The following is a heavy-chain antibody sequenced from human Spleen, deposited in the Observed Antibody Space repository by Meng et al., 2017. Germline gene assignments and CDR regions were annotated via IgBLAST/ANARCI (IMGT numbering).Heavy chain of an antibody. CDR3: ARGYSSGWARAYYYGMDV. J-gene: IGHJ6*02. V-gene: IGHV4-34*01. CDR1: GGSISSYY. Sequence: SETLSLTCTVSGGSISSYYWSWIRQPPGKGLEWIGEINHSGSTNYNPSLKSRVTISVDTSKNQFSLKLSSVTAADTAVYYCARGYSSGWARAYYYGMDVWGQGTTVTVSS. D-gene: IGHD6-19*01. CDR2: INHSGST.